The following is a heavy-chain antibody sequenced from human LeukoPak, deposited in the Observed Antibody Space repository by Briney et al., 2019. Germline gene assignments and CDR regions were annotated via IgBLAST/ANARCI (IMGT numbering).Heavy chain of an antibody. J-gene: IGHJ6*02. CDR3: ARSTRYFDWTDYYYYGMDV. Sequence: GGSLRLSCAASGFTFSSYWMHWVRQAPGKGLVWVSRISSDGRSTSYADSVKGRFTISRDNAKNTLYLQMNSLRAEDTAVYYCARSTRYFDWTDYYYYGMDVWGQGTTVTVSS. D-gene: IGHD3-9*01. CDR1: GFTFSSYW. V-gene: IGHV3-74*01. CDR2: ISSDGRST.